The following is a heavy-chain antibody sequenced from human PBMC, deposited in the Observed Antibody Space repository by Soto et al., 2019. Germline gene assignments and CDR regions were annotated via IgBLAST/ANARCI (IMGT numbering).Heavy chain of an antibody. Sequence: ASVKVSCKASGGTFSSYAISWVRQAPGQGLEWMGGIIPIFGTANYAQKFQGRVTITADESTSTAYMELSSLRSEDTAVYYCARVLGGYDNNYYYYGMDVWGQGTTVTVSS. V-gene: IGHV1-69*13. CDR1: GGTFSSYA. CDR2: IIPIFGTA. D-gene: IGHD5-12*01. CDR3: ARVLGGYDNNYYYYGMDV. J-gene: IGHJ6*02.